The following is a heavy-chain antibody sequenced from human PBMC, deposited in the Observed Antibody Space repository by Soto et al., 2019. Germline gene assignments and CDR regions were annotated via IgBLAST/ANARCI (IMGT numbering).Heavy chain of an antibody. D-gene: IGHD2-2*01. CDR2: IIPIFGTA. V-gene: IGHV1-69*01. CDR1: GGTFSSYA. Sequence: QVQLVQSGAEVKKPGSSVKVSCKASGGTFSSYAISWVRQAPGQGLEWMGGIIPIFGTANYAQKFQGRVTITADESTGTAYLELSSLRSEDTAVYYCARESCSSTSCYPGYYYYGMDVWGQGTTVTVSS. J-gene: IGHJ6*02. CDR3: ARESCSSTSCYPGYYYYGMDV.